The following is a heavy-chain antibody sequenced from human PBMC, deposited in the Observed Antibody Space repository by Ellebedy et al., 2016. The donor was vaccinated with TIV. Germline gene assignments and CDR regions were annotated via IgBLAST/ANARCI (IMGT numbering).Heavy chain of an antibody. J-gene: IGHJ6*02. CDR1: GYTFTTYW. CDR2: INPGDSDT. V-gene: IGHV5-51*01. Sequence: GESLKISCKGSGYTFTTYWIAWVRQMPGKGLEWMGIINPGDSDTRYSPSFQGQVTISADKSISTAYLQWSSLKASDTAKYYCSRRGGDTSPVADYGMDVWGQGTTVTVSS. CDR3: SRRGGDTSPVADYGMDV. D-gene: IGHD2-15*01.